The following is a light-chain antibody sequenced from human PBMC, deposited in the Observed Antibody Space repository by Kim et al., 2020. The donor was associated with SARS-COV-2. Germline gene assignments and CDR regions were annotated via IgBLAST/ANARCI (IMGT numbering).Light chain of an antibody. J-gene: IGKJ5*01. CDR3: QQYNNWPPIT. CDR1: RKGSSN. Sequence: PGEKATLSCRCSRKGSSNFAWYQQQPGQPPRLLIYGASTRATGIPPRFSGSGSGTEFTLTISSLQSEDFAVYYCQQYNNWPPITFGQGTRLEIK. CDR2: GAS. V-gene: IGKV3-15*01.